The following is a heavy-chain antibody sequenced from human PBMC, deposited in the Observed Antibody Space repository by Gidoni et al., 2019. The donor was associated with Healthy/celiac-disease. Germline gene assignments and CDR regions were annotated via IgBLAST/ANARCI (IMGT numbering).Heavy chain of an antibody. CDR2: ISGSGGST. V-gene: IGHV3-23*01. J-gene: IGHJ4*02. Sequence: EVQLLESGGGLVQPGGSLRLSCAASGFTFSSDAMSWVRQAPGKGLEWVSAISGSGGSTYYADSVKGRFTISRDNSKNTLYLQMNSLRAEDTAVYYCASAGYSSGWEEFDYWGQGTLVTVSS. D-gene: IGHD6-19*01. CDR3: ASAGYSSGWEEFDY. CDR1: GFTFSSDA.